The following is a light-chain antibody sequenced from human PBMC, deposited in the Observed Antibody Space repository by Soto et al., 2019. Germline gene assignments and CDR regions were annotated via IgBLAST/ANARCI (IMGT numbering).Light chain of an antibody. CDR1: QSVSSSY. J-gene: IGKJ4*01. CDR2: GAS. Sequence: EIVLTQSPGTLSLSPGERATLSCRASQSVSSSYLAWYQQKPGQAPRLLIYGASSRATGIPDRFSGSGSGTDFTLTISRLEPEDLAVYYCQQYGSLFTFGGGTKVEIK. CDR3: QQYGSLFT. V-gene: IGKV3-20*01.